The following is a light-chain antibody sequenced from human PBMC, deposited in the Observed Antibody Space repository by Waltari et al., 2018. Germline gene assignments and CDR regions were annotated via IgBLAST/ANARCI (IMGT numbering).Light chain of an antibody. CDR2: QVS. V-gene: IGKV2-30*01. CDR3: QQYYTTPLT. J-gene: IGKJ3*01. CDR1: QSLVFSDGNTY. Sequence: DVVMTQSPLSLPVTLGQPASIPCRSSQSLVFSDGNTYLNCFHQRPGQSPRRLIYQVSDRDSGVPDRFSGSGSGTDFTLKISRVEAEDVGLYYCQQYYTTPLTFGPGTKVDIK.